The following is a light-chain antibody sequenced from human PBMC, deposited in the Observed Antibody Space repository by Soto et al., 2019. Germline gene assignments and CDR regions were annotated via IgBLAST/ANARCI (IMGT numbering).Light chain of an antibody. Sequence: EIVLTQSPDTLSLSPGERATLSCRASQSVSSSLAWYQQKPGQARRLLIYDASNRATGIPARFSGSGSGTDFTLTISSLEPEDFAVYYCQQRSNWPPEVTFGPGTKVDIK. J-gene: IGKJ3*01. CDR3: QQRSNWPPEVT. CDR2: DAS. CDR1: QSVSSS. V-gene: IGKV3-11*01.